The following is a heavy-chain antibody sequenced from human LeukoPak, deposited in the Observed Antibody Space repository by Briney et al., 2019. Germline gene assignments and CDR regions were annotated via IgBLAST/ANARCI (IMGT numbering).Heavy chain of an antibody. CDR2: IYSSGST. D-gene: IGHD3-10*01. CDR1: SGSISNYY. CDR3: ARGPKGFGHRNDFDY. J-gene: IGHJ4*02. Sequence: PSETLSLTCTVSSGSISNYYWSWIRQPAGKGLEWIGRIYSSGSTNYNTSLKSRVTMSVDTSKNQFSLKLSSVTAADTAVYYCARGPKGFGHRNDFDYWGQGTLVTVSS. V-gene: IGHV4-4*07.